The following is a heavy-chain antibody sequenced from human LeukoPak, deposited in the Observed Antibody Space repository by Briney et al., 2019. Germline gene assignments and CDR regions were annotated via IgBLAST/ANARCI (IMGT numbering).Heavy chain of an antibody. CDR3: ARRAGAYSHPYAY. CDR1: GFTFSSYW. V-gene: IGHV3-53*01. J-gene: IGHJ4*02. CDR2: IYSDNT. D-gene: IGHD4/OR15-4a*01. Sequence: GGSLRRSCAASGFTFSSYWMSWVRQAPGKGLEWVSFIYSDNTHYSDSVKGRFTISRDNSKNTLYLQMNSLRAEDTAVYYCARRAGAYSHPYAYWGQGTLVTVSS.